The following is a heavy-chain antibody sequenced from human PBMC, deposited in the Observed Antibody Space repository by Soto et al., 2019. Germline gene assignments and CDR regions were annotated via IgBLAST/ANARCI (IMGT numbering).Heavy chain of an antibody. CDR1: GGSISSGGYS. CDR3: ARDYYGMDV. J-gene: IGHJ6*02. V-gene: IGHV4-30-2*06. CDR2: TYQSGSA. Sequence: KPSETLSLTCTVSGGSISSGGYSWTWIRQSPGKGLEWIGYTYQSGSAYYNPSLKSRVTISVDRSKNQFSLNLTSVTAADTAVYYCARDYYGMDVWGQGTKVTVSS.